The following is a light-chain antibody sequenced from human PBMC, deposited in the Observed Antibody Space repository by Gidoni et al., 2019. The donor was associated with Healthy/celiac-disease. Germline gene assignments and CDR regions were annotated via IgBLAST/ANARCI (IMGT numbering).Light chain of an antibody. V-gene: IGLV2-11*01. CDR1: SSDAGGSNY. CDR2: DVS. J-gene: IGLJ1*01. Sequence: QSALTQPRPVSRSPGQSVTNSCTGTSSDAGGSNYVSWYQQHPGKAPKLMIYDVSKRPSGVPDRFSGSKSSNTASLTISGLQAEDEADYYCCSYAGSRYVFGTGTKVTVL. CDR3: CSYAGSRYV.